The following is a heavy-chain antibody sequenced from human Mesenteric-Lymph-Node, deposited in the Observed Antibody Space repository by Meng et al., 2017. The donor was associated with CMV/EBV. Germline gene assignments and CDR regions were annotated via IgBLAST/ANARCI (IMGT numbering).Heavy chain of an antibody. Sequence: SETLSLTCSVSGASVSSTGYYWSWIRQPPGKGLEWVAHLSYRGYTFYNPSLKSGVAMSVDTAKNQFSLKLSSVTAADTAVYYCARGDRITIFGVVTDYGMDVWGQGTTVTVSS. CDR2: LSYRGYT. CDR3: ARGDRITIFGVVTDYGMDV. D-gene: IGHD3-3*01. J-gene: IGHJ6*02. V-gene: IGHV4-61*08. CDR1: GASVSSTGYY.